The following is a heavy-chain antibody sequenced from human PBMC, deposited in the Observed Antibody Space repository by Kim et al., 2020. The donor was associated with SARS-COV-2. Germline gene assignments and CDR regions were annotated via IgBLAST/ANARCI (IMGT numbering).Heavy chain of an antibody. Sequence: SETLSLTCAVSGGSISSSNWWSWVRQPPGKGLEWIGEIYHSGSTNYNPSLKSRVTISVDKSKNQFSLKLSSVTAADTAVYYCARDRGTSRKENYYYGMDVWGQGTTVTVSS. V-gene: IGHV4-4*02. CDR1: GGSISSSNW. CDR2: IYHSGST. D-gene: IGHD2-2*01. J-gene: IGHJ6*02. CDR3: ARDRGTSRKENYYYGMDV.